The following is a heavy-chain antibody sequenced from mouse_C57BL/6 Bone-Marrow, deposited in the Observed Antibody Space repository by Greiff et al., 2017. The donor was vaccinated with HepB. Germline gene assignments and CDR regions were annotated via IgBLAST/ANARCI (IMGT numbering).Heavy chain of an antibody. CDR2: INPSTGGT. D-gene: IGHD1-1*01. Sequence: EVQLQQSGPELVKPGASVKISCKASGYSFTGYYMNWVKQSPEKSLEWIGEINPSTGGTTYNQKFKAKATLTVDKSSSTAYMQLKSLTSEDSAVYDCARTYGSSYWFAYWGQGTLVTVSA. V-gene: IGHV1-42*01. CDR3: ARTYGSSYWFAY. J-gene: IGHJ3*01. CDR1: GYSFTGYY.